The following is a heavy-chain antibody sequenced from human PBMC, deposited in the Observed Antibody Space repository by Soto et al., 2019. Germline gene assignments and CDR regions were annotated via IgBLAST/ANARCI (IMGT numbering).Heavy chain of an antibody. J-gene: IGHJ4*02. D-gene: IGHD2-15*01. Sequence: QVQLVESGGGVVQPGRSLRLSCAASGFTFKSNAMHWVRQAPGKGLEWVAVISYDGRNKHYTDSVKGRFTISRDNSKNTLYRQMNGLRPEDTAVYYCTGSSVSDIVVVAAASELDYWGQGTLVVVYS. CDR1: GFTFKSNA. CDR3: TGSSVSDIVVVAAASELDY. V-gene: IGHV3-30*04. CDR2: ISYDGRNK.